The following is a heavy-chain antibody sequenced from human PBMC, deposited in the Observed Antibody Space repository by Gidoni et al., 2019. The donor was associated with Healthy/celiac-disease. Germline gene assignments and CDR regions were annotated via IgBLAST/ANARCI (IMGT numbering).Heavy chain of an antibody. CDR2: ISYDGSNK. V-gene: IGHV3-30*18. J-gene: IGHJ4*02. CDR3: AKGGERSYYYDTSNTLTTNMHY. CDR1: GFPFSSYG. D-gene: IGHD3-22*01. Sequence: QVQLVESGGGVVQPGRSLRLSCAASGFPFSSYGMPWVRQAPGKGLEWVAVISYDGSNKYYADSVKGRFTISRDNSKNTLYLQMNSLRAEDTAVYYCAKGGERSYYYDTSNTLTTNMHYWGQGTLVTVSS.